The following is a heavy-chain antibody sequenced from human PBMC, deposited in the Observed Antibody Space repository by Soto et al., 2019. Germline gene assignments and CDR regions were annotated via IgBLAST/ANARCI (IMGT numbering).Heavy chain of an antibody. Sequence: GASVKVSCKASGYTFTSYDINWVRQATGQGLEWMGWMNPNSGNTGYAQKFQGRVTMTRNTSISTAYMELSSLRSEDTAVYYCARRGSSSWLQLGESYGMDVWGQGTTVTVSS. CDR1: GYTFTSYD. D-gene: IGHD6-13*01. J-gene: IGHJ6*02. CDR2: MNPNSGNT. V-gene: IGHV1-8*01. CDR3: ARRGSSSWLQLGESYGMDV.